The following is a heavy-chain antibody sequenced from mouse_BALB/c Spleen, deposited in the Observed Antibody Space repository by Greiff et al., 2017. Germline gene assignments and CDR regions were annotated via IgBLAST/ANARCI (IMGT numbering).Heavy chain of an antibody. Sequence: EVKLVESGGGLVQPKGSLKLSCAASGFTFNTYAMNWVRQAPGKGLEWVARIRSKSNNYATYYADSVKDRFTISRDDSQSMLYLQMNNLKTEDTAMYYCVRPRDGYYAMDYWGQGTSVTVSS. V-gene: IGHV10-1*02. CDR3: VRPRDGYYAMDY. J-gene: IGHJ4*01. D-gene: IGHD2-3*01. CDR1: GFTFNTYA. CDR2: IRSKSNNYAT.